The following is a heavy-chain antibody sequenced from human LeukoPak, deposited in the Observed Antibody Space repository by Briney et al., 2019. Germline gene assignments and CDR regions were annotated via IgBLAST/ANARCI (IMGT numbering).Heavy chain of an antibody. Sequence: GGSLRLSCAASGFTFSSYAMSWVRQAPGRGLEWVSAISGSGGGTYYADSVKGRFTISRDNSKNTLYLQMNSLRAEDTAVYYCARGITGTTSHYYYYYYMDVWGKGTTVTVSS. CDR3: ARGITGTTSHYYYYYYMDV. V-gene: IGHV3-23*01. CDR2: ISGSGGGT. CDR1: GFTFSSYA. J-gene: IGHJ6*03. D-gene: IGHD1-7*01.